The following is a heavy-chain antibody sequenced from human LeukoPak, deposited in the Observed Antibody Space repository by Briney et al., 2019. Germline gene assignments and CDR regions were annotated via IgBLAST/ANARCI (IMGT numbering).Heavy chain of an antibody. CDR3: AGSVEGYCSGGSCYSYYYYRDV. CDR2: IYYSGGT. Sequence: PSETLSLTCSVSGGSISSYYWSWIRQPPGKGLEWIGYIYYSGGTTYNPSLKSRVTISVDTSKNQFSLKLSSVTAPDPAVYYCAGSVEGYCSGGSCYSYYYYRDVWGKGTTVTVSS. CDR1: GGSISSYY. D-gene: IGHD2-15*01. V-gene: IGHV4-59*01. J-gene: IGHJ6*03.